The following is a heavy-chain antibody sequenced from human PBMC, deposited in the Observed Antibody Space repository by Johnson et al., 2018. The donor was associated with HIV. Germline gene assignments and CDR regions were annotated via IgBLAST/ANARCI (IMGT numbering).Heavy chain of an antibody. CDR2: IYSGGST. CDR3: TTDRVVVTLLGSAAFDI. CDR1: GFIFSRAW. J-gene: IGHJ3*02. D-gene: IGHD2-21*02. V-gene: IGHV3-15*01. Sequence: VQLVESGGGLVKPGGSLTLSCEASGFIFSRAWMSWVRQAPGKGLEWVSVIYSGGSTDYAAPVTGRFTISRDDSQNTLYLQMNSLTAEDTAVYYCTTDRVVVTLLGSAAFDIWGQGTTVTVSS.